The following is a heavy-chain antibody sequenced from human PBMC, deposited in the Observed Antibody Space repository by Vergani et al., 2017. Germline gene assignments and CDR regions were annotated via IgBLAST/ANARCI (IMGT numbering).Heavy chain of an antibody. V-gene: IGHV3-9*01. CDR2: ISWNSGSI. D-gene: IGHD3-22*01. Sequence: EVQLVESGGGLVQPGRSLRLSCAASGFTFDDYAMHWVRQAPGKGLEWVSGISWNSGSIGYADSVKGRFTISRDNAKNSLYLQMNGLRAEDTALYYCAKLDSSGFHLAGAFDIWGQGTMVTVSS. CDR1: GFTFDDYA. J-gene: IGHJ3*02. CDR3: AKLDSSGFHLAGAFDI.